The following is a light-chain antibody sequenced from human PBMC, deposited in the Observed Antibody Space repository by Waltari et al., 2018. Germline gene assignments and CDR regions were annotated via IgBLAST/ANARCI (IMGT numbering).Light chain of an antibody. CDR1: KGISSA. CDR3: QQFNSYPQEYT. CDR2: DAS. V-gene: IGKV1-13*02. Sequence: AIQLTQSPSSLSASVGDRVTITCRASKGISSALAWYQQKPGKAPKLLIYDASSLESGVPSTFSGSGSGTDFTLTISSLQPEDFATYYCQQFNSYPQEYTFGQGTKLEIK. J-gene: IGKJ2*01.